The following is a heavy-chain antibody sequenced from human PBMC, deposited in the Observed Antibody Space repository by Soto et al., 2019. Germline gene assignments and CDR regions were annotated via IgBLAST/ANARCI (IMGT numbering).Heavy chain of an antibody. CDR2: IWYDGSNK. CDR1: GFTFSRDG. Sequence: QVQVAESGGGVVQPGRSLRLSCAASGFTFSRDGMHWVRQAPGKGLEWVAVIWYDGSNKYYADSVKGRFTISRDNSKNTLYLQINSLRAEDTAVYYCARGVSHYYYYMDVWGKGTTVTVSS. J-gene: IGHJ6*03. CDR3: ARGVSHYYYYMDV. V-gene: IGHV3-33*01.